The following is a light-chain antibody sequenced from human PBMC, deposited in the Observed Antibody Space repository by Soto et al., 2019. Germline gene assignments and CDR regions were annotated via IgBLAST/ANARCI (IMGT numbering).Light chain of an antibody. CDR3: QQYNSYSPYT. CDR1: QSISSW. J-gene: IGKJ2*01. CDR2: DAS. V-gene: IGKV1-5*01. Sequence: DIPMTQSPSTLSASVGDRVTITCRASQSISSWLAWYQQKPGKAPKLLIYDASSLESGVPSRFSGSGSGTKLTLTISSLQPDDFATYYCQQYNSYSPYTFGQGTKLEIK.